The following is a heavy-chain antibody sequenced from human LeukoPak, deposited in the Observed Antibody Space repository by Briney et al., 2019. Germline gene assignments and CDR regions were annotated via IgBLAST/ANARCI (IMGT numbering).Heavy chain of an antibody. CDR2: IIPIFGTA. CDR3: ASSVVPAAMALGYYYYGMDV. J-gene: IGHJ6*02. Sequence: ASVKVSCKASGGTFISYAISWVRQAPGQGLEWMGGIIPIFGTANYAQKFQGRVTITADESTSTAYMELSSLRSEDTAVYYCASSVVPAAMALGYYYYGMDVWGQGTTVTVSS. D-gene: IGHD2-2*01. CDR1: GGTFISYA. V-gene: IGHV1-69*13.